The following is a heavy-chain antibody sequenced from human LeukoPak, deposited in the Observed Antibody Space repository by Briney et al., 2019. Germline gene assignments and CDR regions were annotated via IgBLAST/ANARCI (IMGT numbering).Heavy chain of an antibody. J-gene: IGHJ4*02. Sequence: SVKVSCKASGGTFSSYAISWVRQAPGQGLEWMGRIIPILGIANYAQKFQGRVTITADKSTSTAYMELSSLRSEDTAVYYCARWIQLRQGFDYWGQGTLVTVSS. CDR1: GGTFSSYA. V-gene: IGHV1-69*04. CDR3: ARWIQLRQGFDY. D-gene: IGHD5-18*01. CDR2: IIPILGIA.